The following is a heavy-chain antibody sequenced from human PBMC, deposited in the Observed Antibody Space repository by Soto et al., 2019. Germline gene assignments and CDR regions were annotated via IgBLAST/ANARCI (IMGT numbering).Heavy chain of an antibody. D-gene: IGHD4-4*01. CDR2: ISGSGDTT. CDR1: DFRFTTYV. V-gene: IGHV3-23*01. Sequence: DVQLLESGGGLVQPGGSLRLSCAASDFRFTTYVMNWVRQAPGKGLEWVSGISGSGDTTYYADSVKGRFTISRDSSKNTVYLQMNSLRAEDTAVYYCAKEGDFSNTFDHWGQGTLVTVSS. J-gene: IGHJ4*02. CDR3: AKEGDFSNTFDH.